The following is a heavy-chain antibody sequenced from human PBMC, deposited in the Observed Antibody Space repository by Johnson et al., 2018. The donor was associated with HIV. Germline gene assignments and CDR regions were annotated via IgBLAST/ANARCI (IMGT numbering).Heavy chain of an antibody. V-gene: IGHV3-30-3*01. Sequence: QVQLVESGGGVVQPGRSLRLSCAASGFTFSSYAMHWVRQAPGQGLEWVAVISYDGSNKYYADSVKGRFTISRDNSKNTLYLQMNSLRAEDTAVYYCARGPLELDAFDIWGQGTMVTVSS. CDR2: ISYDGSNK. CDR3: ARGPLELDAFDI. D-gene: IGHD1-7*01. J-gene: IGHJ3*02. CDR1: GFTFSSYA.